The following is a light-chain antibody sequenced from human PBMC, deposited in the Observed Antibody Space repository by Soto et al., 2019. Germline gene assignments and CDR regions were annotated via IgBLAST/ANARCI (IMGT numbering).Light chain of an antibody. CDR3: QQCSNWPFT. CDR2: DAS. J-gene: IGKJ4*01. Sequence: EIVLTQSPDTLSLSPGERATLSCRASQSVSRNLAWYQQKPGQAPRLLIYDASNRATGIPARFSGSGSGTDFTLTISSLEPEDCAVYYCQQCSNWPFTFGAGTKMDIK. V-gene: IGKV3-11*01. CDR1: QSVSRN.